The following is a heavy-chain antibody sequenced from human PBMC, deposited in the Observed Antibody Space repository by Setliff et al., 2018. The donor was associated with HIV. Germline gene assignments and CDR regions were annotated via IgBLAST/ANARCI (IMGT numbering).Heavy chain of an antibody. CDR1: GGSISSYY. V-gene: IGHV4-59*01. CDR2: IYYNGNT. D-gene: IGHD4-17*01. CDR3: AREIYGGNSRPFDY. J-gene: IGHJ4*02. Sequence: PSETLSLTCTVSGGSISSYYWSWIRQPPGKGLEWIGYIYYNGNTNYNPSLKSRVTISVDTSKNQLSLKLSSVTAADTAVYYCAREIYGGNSRPFDYWGQVTLVTVSS.